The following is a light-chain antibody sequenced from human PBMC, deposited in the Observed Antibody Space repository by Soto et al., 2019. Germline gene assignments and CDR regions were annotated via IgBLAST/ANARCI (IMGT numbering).Light chain of an antibody. V-gene: IGLV2-14*01. CDR2: DVS. CDR1: SSDVGGYNY. CDR3: SSYTSSSTRV. Sequence: QSVLTQPASVSGSPGQSITISCTGTSSDVGGYNYVSWYQQHPGKAPNLMIYDVSNRPSWVSNRFSGSKSGNTASLTISGLQAEDEADYYCSSYTSSSTRVFGTGTKVTVL. J-gene: IGLJ1*01.